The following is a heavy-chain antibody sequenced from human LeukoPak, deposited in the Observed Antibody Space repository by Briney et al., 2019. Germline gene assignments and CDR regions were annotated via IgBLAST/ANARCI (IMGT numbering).Heavy chain of an antibody. D-gene: IGHD6-19*01. CDR2: IYYTGST. Sequence: SETLSLTCSVSGGSISSFYWNWIRQTPGMGLEWIGYIYYTGSTNYNPSLKSRVTISVDASKNQFSLKMSSMTAADTAVYYCARAQGYSSGWDFQHWGQGTLVTVSS. J-gene: IGHJ1*01. CDR3: ARAQGYSSGWDFQH. CDR1: GGSISSFY. V-gene: IGHV4-59*01.